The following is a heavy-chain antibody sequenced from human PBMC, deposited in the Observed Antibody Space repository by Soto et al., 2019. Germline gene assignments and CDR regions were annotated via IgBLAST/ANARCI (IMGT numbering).Heavy chain of an antibody. CDR1: GGSISSSSFH. J-gene: IGHJ5*02. V-gene: IGHV4-39*01. CDR2: IYYSGST. Sequence: SETLSLTCTVSGGSISSSSFHWGWIRQPPGKGLEWIGSIYYSGSTYYSPSLKSRVTISVDTSKNQFSLKLSSVTAADTAVYYCARHMWEENNWFDPWGQGTLVTVSS. D-gene: IGHD1-26*01. CDR3: ARHMWEENNWFDP.